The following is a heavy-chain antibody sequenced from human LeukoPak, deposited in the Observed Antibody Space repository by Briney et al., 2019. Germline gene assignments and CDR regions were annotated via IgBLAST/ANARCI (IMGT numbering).Heavy chain of an antibody. CDR2: ISSSGSTT. Sequence: PGGSLRLSCAASGFAFDSYEMNWVRQAPGKGLEWVSVISSSGSTTSYTDSVKGRFTISRDNSKNSLYLQMNSLRAEDTAVYYCAREVGTARGDWFDPWGQGTLVTVSS. J-gene: IGHJ5*02. CDR3: AREVGTARGDWFDP. CDR1: GFAFDSYE. D-gene: IGHD1-26*01. V-gene: IGHV3-48*03.